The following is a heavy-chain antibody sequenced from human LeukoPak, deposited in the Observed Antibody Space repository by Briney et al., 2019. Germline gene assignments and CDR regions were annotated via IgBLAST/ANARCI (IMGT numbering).Heavy chain of an antibody. CDR2: IYASGST. V-gene: IGHV4-4*07. CDR3: ARNTLSLTTVTTPFDY. J-gene: IGHJ4*02. CDR1: GGSISSYY. Sequence: PSETLSLTCTVSGGSISSYYWSWIRQPAGKGLEWIGRIYASGSTNYNPSLKSRVTMSIDTSKNQFSLKLTSVTAADTAVYYCARNTLSLTTVTTPFDYWGQGTLVTVSS. D-gene: IGHD4-17*01.